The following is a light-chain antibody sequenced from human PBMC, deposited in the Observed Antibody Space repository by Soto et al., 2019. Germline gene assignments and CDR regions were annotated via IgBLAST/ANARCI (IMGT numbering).Light chain of an antibody. J-gene: IGKJ1*01. CDR2: GAS. Sequence: DIQLTQSPSSLSASVGVRVTITCRASQDISNYLAWYQQKPGKVPNLLMYGASALRSGVPSRFSGSGSGTDFTLTISSLQPEDVATYYCQKYNSAPWTFGQGTKVEIK. CDR3: QKYNSAPWT. V-gene: IGKV1-27*01. CDR1: QDISNY.